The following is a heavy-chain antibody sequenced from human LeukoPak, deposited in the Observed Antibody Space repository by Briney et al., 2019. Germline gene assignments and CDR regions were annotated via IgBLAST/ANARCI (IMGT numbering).Heavy chain of an antibody. CDR3: AREGAAGTADFEY. Sequence: GGSLRLSCAASGFTFSSYGMHWVRQAPGKGLEWVAVIWSDGSNKYYADSVKGRFTISKDNSKNTLYLQMNSLRAEDTAVYYCAREGAAGTADFEYWGQGTLVTVSS. J-gene: IGHJ4*02. V-gene: IGHV3-33*01. D-gene: IGHD6-13*01. CDR2: IWSDGSNK. CDR1: GFTFSSYG.